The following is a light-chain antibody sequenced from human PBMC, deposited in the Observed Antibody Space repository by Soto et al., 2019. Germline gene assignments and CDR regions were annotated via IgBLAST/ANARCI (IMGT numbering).Light chain of an antibody. CDR1: QSVTTN. CDR2: GGS. J-gene: IGKJ1*01. CDR3: QQYNNWPPWT. V-gene: IGKV3-15*01. Sequence: EVVMTQSPATLSVSPGERAALSCRASQSVTTNMAWYQQKPGQAPRLLIYGGSTRATGIPARFSGSGSGTDFTLTISSLQSEDFAVYYCQQYNNWPPWTFGQGTKVDIK.